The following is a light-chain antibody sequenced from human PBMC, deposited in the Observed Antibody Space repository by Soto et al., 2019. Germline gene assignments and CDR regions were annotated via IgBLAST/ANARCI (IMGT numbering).Light chain of an antibody. CDR2: EVS. CDR3: SSYSSSSTLYV. Sequence: QSVLTQPASVSGSPGQSITISCTGTSSDVGGHHYVSWYQQHPGKAPKVIIYEVSDRPSGVSDRFSGSKSDNTASLTSSGLQADDEADYYCSSYSSSSTLYVFGTGTKLTAL. V-gene: IGLV2-14*01. CDR1: SSDVGGHHY. J-gene: IGLJ1*01.